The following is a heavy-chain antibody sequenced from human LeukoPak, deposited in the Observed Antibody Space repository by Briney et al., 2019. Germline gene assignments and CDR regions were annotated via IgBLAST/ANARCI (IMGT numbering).Heavy chain of an antibody. CDR3: AKPTPGDLYRSFDY. V-gene: IGHV3-7*01. CDR1: GFTFSSYW. Sequence: GGSLRLSCAASGFTFSSYWMNWVRQAPGKGLEWVANIKQDGSDKYYVDSVKGRFTISRDNAKNSLYLQMNRLRAEDTAVYYCAKPTPGDLYRSFDYWGRGPLVTVSS. CDR2: IKQDGSDK. D-gene: IGHD3-10*01. J-gene: IGHJ4*02.